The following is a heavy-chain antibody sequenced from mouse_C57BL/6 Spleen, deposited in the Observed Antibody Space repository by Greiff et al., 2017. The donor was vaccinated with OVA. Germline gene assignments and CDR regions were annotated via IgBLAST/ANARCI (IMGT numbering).Heavy chain of an antibody. J-gene: IGHJ4*01. CDR1: GYTFTSYW. CDR3: ARGDGYYLYYYAMGY. V-gene: IGHV1-55*01. CDR2: IYPGSGST. D-gene: IGHD2-3*01. Sequence: QVQLQQPGAELVKPGASVKMSCKASGYTFTSYWITWVKQRPGQGLEWIGDIYPGSGSTNYNEKFKSKATLTVDTSSSTAYMQLSSLTSEDSAVYYCARGDGYYLYYYAMGYWGQGPSVTVSS.